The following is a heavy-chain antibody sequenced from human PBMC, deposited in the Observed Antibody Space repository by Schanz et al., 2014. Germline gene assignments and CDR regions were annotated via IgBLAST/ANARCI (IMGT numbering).Heavy chain of an antibody. V-gene: IGHV3-53*01. CDR3: ARGPIPIQGVPMDF. J-gene: IGHJ4*02. Sequence: VHLVESGGGLVQPGGSLRLSCAASGFTVSNSYIHWVRQAPGKGLEWVSTIYSSGSTYYADSVRGRFTISRDNSKDTLYLQMSGLTPEDTAVYYCARGPIPIQGVPMDFWGQGTLVTVSS. D-gene: IGHD3-10*01. CDR2: IYSSGST. CDR1: GFTVSNSY.